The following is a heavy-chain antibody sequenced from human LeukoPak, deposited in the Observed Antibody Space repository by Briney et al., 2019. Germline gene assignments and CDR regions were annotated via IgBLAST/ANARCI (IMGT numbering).Heavy chain of an antibody. CDR1: GFTFSSYG. V-gene: IGHV3-23*01. D-gene: IGHD7-27*01. CDR2: ISGSGGST. Sequence: GGSLRLSCAASGFTFSSYGMSWVRQAPGKGLEWVSAISGSGGSTYYADSVKGRFTTSRDNAKSSLYLQMNSLRAEDTAVYYCGRGHWGLDYWGQGALVTVSS. CDR3: GRGHWGLDY. J-gene: IGHJ4*02.